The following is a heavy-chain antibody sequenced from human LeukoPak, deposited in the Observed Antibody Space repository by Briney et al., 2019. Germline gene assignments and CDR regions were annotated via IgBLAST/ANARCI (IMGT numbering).Heavy chain of an antibody. CDR2: ISTSRSTR. V-gene: IGHV3-48*02. D-gene: IGHD3-3*01. Sequence: GALRLFLSASGFSLSDYSLNWVRQAPGKGVEWGSFISTSRSTRYYADSVKGRFTISRDNAKNSLYLQMDSLRDDDTAVYYCARDQPHRFWVDAFDIWGQGTMVTVSS. CDR1: GFSLSDYS. J-gene: IGHJ3*02. CDR3: ARDQPHRFWVDAFDI.